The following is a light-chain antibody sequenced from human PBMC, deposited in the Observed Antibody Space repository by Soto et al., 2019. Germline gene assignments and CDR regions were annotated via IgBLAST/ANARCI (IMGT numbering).Light chain of an antibody. V-gene: IGKV3-20*01. CDR3: QQYGSSPYT. Sequence: EIVLTQPPGTLSLSPGERATLSCRASQSVSSSYLAWYQQKPGQAPRPLIYGASSRATGIPDRFSGSGSGTDFTLTISRLEPEDFAVYYCQQYGSSPYTFGQGTKLEIK. CDR2: GAS. CDR1: QSVSSSY. J-gene: IGKJ2*01.